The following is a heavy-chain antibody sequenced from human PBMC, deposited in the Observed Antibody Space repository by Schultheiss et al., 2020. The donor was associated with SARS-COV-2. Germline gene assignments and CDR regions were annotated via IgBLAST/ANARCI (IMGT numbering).Heavy chain of an antibody. CDR1: GGSFSGYY. Sequence: GSLRLSCAVYGGSFSGYYWGWIRQPPGKGLEWIGSIYYSGSTYYNPSLKSRVTISVDTSKNQFSLKLSSVTAADTAVYYCARGIVGATTDIWGQGTMVTVSS. D-gene: IGHD1-26*01. V-gene: IGHV4-34*01. J-gene: IGHJ3*02. CDR3: ARGIVGATTDI. CDR2: IYYSGST.